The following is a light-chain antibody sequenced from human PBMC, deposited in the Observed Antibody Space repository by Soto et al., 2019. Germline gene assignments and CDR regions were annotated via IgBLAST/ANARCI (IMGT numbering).Light chain of an antibody. V-gene: IGLV1-44*01. CDR2: GNN. Sequence: QSALTQPPSASGTPGQRVTISCSGSSSNIGSNTVNWYQQLPGTAPKVLIFGNNQRPSGVPDRFSGSKSGTSASLAISGLQSEDEADYYCAAWDASLNGWVFGGGTKLTVL. J-gene: IGLJ3*02. CDR3: AAWDASLNGWV. CDR1: SSNIGSNT.